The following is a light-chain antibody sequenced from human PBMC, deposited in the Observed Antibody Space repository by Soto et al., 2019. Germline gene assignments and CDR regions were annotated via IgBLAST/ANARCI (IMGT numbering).Light chain of an antibody. CDR1: SNDIGAYQY. V-gene: IGLV2-14*01. CDR2: DVT. J-gene: IGLJ2*01. Sequence: QSALTQPASVSASPGQSITISCAGTSNDIGAYQYVSWHQHRPGKAPRLIIYDVTDRPSGVSSRFSGSKSDNSASLTISGLQTDDEADYYCSSFTTSLTVIFGGGTKVTV. CDR3: SSFTTSLTVI.